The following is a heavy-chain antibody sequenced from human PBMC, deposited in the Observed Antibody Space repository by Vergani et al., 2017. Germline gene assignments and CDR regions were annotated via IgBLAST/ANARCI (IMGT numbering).Heavy chain of an antibody. J-gene: IGHJ6*03. Sequence: QVQLVESGGGVVQPGRSLRLSCAASGFTFSSYGMHWVRQAPGKGLEWVAVIWYDGSNKYYADSVKGRFTISRDNSKNTLYLQMNSLRAEDTAVYYCARGPYYDFWSGYLNMDVWGKGTTVTVS. CDR1: GFTFSSYG. CDR3: ARGPYYDFWSGYLNMDV. D-gene: IGHD3-3*01. V-gene: IGHV3-33*01. CDR2: IWYDGSNK.